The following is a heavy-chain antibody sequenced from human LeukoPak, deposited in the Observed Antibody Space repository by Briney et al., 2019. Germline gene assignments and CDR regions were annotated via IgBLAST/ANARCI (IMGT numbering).Heavy chain of an antibody. CDR3: WFDP. J-gene: IGHJ5*02. CDR1: GYTFTNHA. D-gene: IGHD2-2*01. Sequence: GASVKVSCKASGYTFTNHAMNWVRQVPGQGLEWMGWINTDTGNPTYAQGFTRRLVFSLDTSASTAYYCARTLFGDQYQLLHNWFDPWGQGTLVTVSS. V-gene: IGHV7-4-1*01. CDR2: INTDTGNP.